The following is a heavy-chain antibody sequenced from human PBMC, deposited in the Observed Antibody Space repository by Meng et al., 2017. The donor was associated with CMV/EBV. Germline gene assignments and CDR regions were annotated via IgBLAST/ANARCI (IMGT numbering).Heavy chain of an antibody. D-gene: IGHD1-26*01. V-gene: IGHV4-34*01. CDR1: GGSFSGYY. Sequence: QVRLQQWGAGLLKPSETLSLTCAVYGGSFSGYYWTWIRQPPGKGLEWIGEINHSGSTNYNPSLKSRVTISVDTSKNQFSLKLSSVTAADTAVYYCARGVGGWFDPWGQGTLVTVSS. CDR2: INHSGST. CDR3: ARGVGGWFDP. J-gene: IGHJ5*02.